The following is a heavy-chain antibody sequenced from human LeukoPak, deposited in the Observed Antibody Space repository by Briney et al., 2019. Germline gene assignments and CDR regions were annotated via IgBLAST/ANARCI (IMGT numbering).Heavy chain of an antibody. V-gene: IGHV3-7*01. CDR3: AKDAASSGWYYFDY. CDR1: GVSFSSSW. J-gene: IGHJ4*02. Sequence: GWSLRLSCAASGVSFSSSWMSWVREAPGKGLEWGASIKQDGSEKYHVDFVKGRFSISRDNSKNTLYLQMNSLRAEDTAVYYCAKDAASSGWYYFDYWGQGTLVTVSS. D-gene: IGHD6-19*01. CDR2: IKQDGSEK.